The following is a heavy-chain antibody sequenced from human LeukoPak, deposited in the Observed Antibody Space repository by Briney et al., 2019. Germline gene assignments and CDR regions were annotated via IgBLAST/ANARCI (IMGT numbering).Heavy chain of an antibody. CDR2: IRSDSTNH. V-gene: IGHV3-30*02. CDR3: ARGSLGSFGRRYPRGPLDY. J-gene: IGHJ4*02. CDR1: GFTFSDYA. Sequence: PGGSLRLSCVASGFTFSDYAMHWVRQAPGKGLEWVAFIRSDSTNHYYSDSVRGRFTISRDNSKNTLHLQMSSLGAGDTSIYYCARGSLGSFGRRYPRGPLDYWGQGTLVTVSS. D-gene: IGHD3-10*01.